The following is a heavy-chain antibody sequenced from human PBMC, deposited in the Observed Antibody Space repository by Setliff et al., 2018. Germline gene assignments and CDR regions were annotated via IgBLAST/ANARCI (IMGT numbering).Heavy chain of an antibody. D-gene: IGHD3-3*01. V-gene: IGHV4-39*01. J-gene: IGHJ4*02. Sequence: KTSETLSLTCTVSGGSISSSSYYWGWIRQPPGKGLEWIGSIYYSGSTYYNPSLKSRVTISVDTSENQFSLKLSSVTAADTAVYYCARLVDFWSGYYTDLGDYWGQGTLVTVSS. CDR1: GGSISSSSYY. CDR3: ARLVDFWSGYYTDLGDY. CDR2: IYYSGST.